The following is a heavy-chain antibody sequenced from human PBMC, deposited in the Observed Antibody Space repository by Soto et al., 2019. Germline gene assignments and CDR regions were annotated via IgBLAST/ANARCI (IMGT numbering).Heavy chain of an antibody. CDR1: GDSSVSSSSYY. V-gene: IGHV4-39*01. CDR2: IYYTGNT. Sequence: SETLSLTCTVSGDSSVSSSSYYWGWIRKPPGKGLEWIGSIYYTGNTFYIPSFRSRLTISVDTSKSKFSLKLRSVTAADTATYYCASEVSSTDGMDVWGQGTTVTVAS. CDR3: ASEVSSTDGMDV. J-gene: IGHJ6*02. D-gene: IGHD2-15*01.